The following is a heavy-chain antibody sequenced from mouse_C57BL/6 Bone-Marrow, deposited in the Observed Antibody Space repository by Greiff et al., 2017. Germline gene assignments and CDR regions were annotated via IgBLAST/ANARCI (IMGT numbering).Heavy chain of an antibody. D-gene: IGHD3-2*02. CDR1: GYTFTDYY. CDR3: ARRFRRLRFAY. Sequence: EVMLVESGPVLVKPGASVKMSCKASGYTFTDYYMNWVKQSHGKSLEWIGVINPYNGGTSYNQKFKGKATLTVDKSSSTAYMELNSLTSEDSAVYYCARRFRRLRFAYWGQGTLVTVSA. V-gene: IGHV1-19*01. CDR2: INPYNGGT. J-gene: IGHJ3*01.